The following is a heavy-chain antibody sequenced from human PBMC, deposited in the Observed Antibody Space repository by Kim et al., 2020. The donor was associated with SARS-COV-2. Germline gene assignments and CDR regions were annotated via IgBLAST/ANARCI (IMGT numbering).Heavy chain of an antibody. CDR3: AREARYTELDY. J-gene: IGHJ4*02. Sequence: ASVKVSCKTSGYTFTDYTLHWVRQAPGQSLEWVGWINTGSGNTKYSANFQGRATITRDTSASTLYMELSGLRFEDTAVYYWAREARYTELDYWGQGTLVTVSS. CDR2: INTGSGNT. CDR1: GYTFTDYT. V-gene: IGHV1-3*04. D-gene: IGHD5-18*01.